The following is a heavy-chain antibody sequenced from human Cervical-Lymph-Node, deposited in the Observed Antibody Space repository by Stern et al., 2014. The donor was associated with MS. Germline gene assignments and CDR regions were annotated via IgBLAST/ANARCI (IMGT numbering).Heavy chain of an antibody. CDR3: ARGLAYHLHY. Sequence: VQLVQSGGGLVQPGGSLRLSCAVSGLSFSSYNMNWVRQAPGRGLEWVSYIRGRTETKSYADSVKGRFTISRDNVKNSLFLQMNNLRAEDTAVYYCARGLAYHLHYWGQGTLVTVSS. D-gene: IGHD6-19*01. J-gene: IGHJ4*02. CDR2: IRGRTETK. CDR1: GLSFSSYN. V-gene: IGHV3-48*01.